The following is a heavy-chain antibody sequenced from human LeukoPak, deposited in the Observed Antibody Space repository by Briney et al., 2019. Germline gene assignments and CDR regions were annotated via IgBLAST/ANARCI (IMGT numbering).Heavy chain of an antibody. Sequence: SETLSLTCTVSGYSISSGYYWGCIRPPPGKVLEGSGNISHSRTTPYNPSLKSRVTISVDKSKNQLSLQLHSVTAADTAVYYFAITPHAWGFGLGWLDPWGQGTLVTVSS. CDR1: GYSISSGYY. V-gene: IGHV4-38-2*02. CDR2: ISHSRTT. D-gene: IGHD3-10*01. CDR3: AITPHAWGFGLGWLDP. J-gene: IGHJ5*02.